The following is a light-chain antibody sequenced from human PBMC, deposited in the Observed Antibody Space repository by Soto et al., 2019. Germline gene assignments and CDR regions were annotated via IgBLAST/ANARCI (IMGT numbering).Light chain of an antibody. CDR3: QSYDSSLSGYYV. J-gene: IGLJ1*01. CDR1: SSNIGAGYD. CDR2: VNS. Sequence: QPVLTQPPSVSGAPGQRVTISCTGSSSNIGAGYDVHWYQQLPGTAPKLLIYVNSNRPSGVPDRFSGSKSGTSASLAITGLQAEDEADYYCQSYDSSLSGYYVFGTGTKVTVL. V-gene: IGLV1-40*01.